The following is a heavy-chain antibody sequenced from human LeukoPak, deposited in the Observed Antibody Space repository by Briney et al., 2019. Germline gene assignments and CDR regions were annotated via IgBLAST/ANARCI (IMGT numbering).Heavy chain of an antibody. V-gene: IGHV4-59*01. D-gene: IGHD3-3*01. CDR3: ARVFGADYYYYMDV. CDR2: IYYSGST. CDR1: GGSISSYY. Sequence: SETLSLTCTVSGGSISSYYWSWIRQPPGKGLEWLGYIYYSGSTNYNPSLKSRVTISVDTSKNQFSLELSSVTAADTAVYYCARVFGADYYYYMDVWGKGTTVTVSS. J-gene: IGHJ6*03.